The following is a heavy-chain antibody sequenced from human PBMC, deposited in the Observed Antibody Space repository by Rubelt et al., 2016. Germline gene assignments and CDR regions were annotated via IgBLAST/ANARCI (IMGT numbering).Heavy chain of an antibody. CDR2: INPSGST. Sequence: QVQLQQWGAGLLKPSETLSLTCAVYGGSFSGYYWSWIRQPPGKGLEWIGDINPSGSTNYNPSLKSRDTISVDLSKNQFSLSLPSVAAADTAVYFCASSVRFLEKASDIWGRGTLVTVSS. J-gene: IGHJ3*02. V-gene: IGHV4-34*01. CDR1: GGSFSGYY. D-gene: IGHD3-3*01. CDR3: ASSVRFLEKASDI.